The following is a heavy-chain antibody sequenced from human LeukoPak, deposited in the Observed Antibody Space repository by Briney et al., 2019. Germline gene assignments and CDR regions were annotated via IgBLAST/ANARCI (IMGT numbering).Heavy chain of an antibody. J-gene: IGHJ4*02. Sequence: GGSLRLSCAASGFTFGSSAMSWVRQAPGEGLEWVSVIYGGGSTYYADSVKGRFTISRDTPKNTLYLQMNSLRVEDTAVYYCASWPVGWYGEDSWGQGTLVTVSS. V-gene: IGHV3-53*01. CDR3: ASWPVGWYGEDS. CDR2: IYGGGST. D-gene: IGHD6-19*01. CDR1: GFTFGSSA.